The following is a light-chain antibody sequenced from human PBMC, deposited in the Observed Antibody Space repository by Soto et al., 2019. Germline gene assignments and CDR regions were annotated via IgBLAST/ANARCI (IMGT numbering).Light chain of an antibody. J-gene: IGLJ1*01. CDR2: SNN. CDR1: SSSIGSNP. Sequence: QSVLTQPPSASGTPGQRVTISCSGSSSSIGSNPVNWYQQLPGTAPKLLIYSNNQRPPGVPDRFSGSKSGTSASLAISGLQSDDEADYYCAAWDDSLNGYVFGTGTKVTVL. CDR3: AAWDDSLNGYV. V-gene: IGLV1-44*01.